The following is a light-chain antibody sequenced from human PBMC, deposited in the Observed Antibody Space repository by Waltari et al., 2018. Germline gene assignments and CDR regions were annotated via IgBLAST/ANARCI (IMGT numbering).Light chain of an antibody. Sequence: QSVLTQPPSASGTPGQRLTISCSGSSANIGRNPVNWYQQLPGTAPNLLINNNSQRPSGVPDRFSGSKSGTSASLAISGLLSDDEAEYYCAAWDDSLSGYVFGTGTNVSVL. V-gene: IGLV1-44*01. CDR2: NNS. CDR3: AAWDDSLSGYV. CDR1: SANIGRNP. J-gene: IGLJ1*01.